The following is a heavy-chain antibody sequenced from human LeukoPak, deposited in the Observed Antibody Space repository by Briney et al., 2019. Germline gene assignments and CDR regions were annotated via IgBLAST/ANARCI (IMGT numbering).Heavy chain of an antibody. CDR2: IYYSGST. Sequence: SETLSLTCTVSGGSISSSSYYWGWIRQPPGKGLEWIGSIYYSGSTYYNPSLKSRVTISVDTSKNQFSLKLSSVTAADTAVYYCARDGIAVAGVGYRGQGTLVTVSS. D-gene: IGHD6-19*01. CDR1: GGSISSSSYY. CDR3: ARDGIAVAGVGY. V-gene: IGHV4-39*01. J-gene: IGHJ4*02.